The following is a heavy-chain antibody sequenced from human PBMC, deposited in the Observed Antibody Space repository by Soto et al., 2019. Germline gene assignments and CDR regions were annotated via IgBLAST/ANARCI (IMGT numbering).Heavy chain of an antibody. D-gene: IGHD6-6*01. Sequence: PAESLKISCQGSGYIFASYWICWVLEMPVKDLEWMGIIYPGDSDTRYSPSFQGQVTISADKSLRTAYLQWTSLKASDTALYYCARTRSFTLGFYYDGMDVWGQGTTVTVSS. J-gene: IGHJ6*02. CDR2: IYPGDSDT. V-gene: IGHV5-51*01. CDR3: ARTRSFTLGFYYDGMDV. CDR1: GYIFASYW.